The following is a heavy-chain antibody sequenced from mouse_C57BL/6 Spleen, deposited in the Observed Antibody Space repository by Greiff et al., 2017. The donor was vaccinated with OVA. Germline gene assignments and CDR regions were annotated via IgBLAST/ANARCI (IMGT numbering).Heavy chain of an antibody. D-gene: IGHD1-1*01. J-gene: IGHJ1*03. CDR2: ISDGGSYT. CDR1: GFTFSSYA. CDR3: ARDEFYYGSSGYFDV. V-gene: IGHV5-4*01. Sequence: VQLKESGGGLVKPGGSLKLSCAASGFTFSSYAMSWVRQTPEKRLEWVATISDGGSYTYYPDNVKGRFTISRDNAKNNLYLQMSHLKSEDTAMYYCARDEFYYGSSGYFDVWGTGTTVTVSS.